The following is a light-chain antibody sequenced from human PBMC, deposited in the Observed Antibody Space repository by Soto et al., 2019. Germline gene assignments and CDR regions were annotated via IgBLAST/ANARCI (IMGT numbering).Light chain of an antibody. Sequence: QSVLTQSPSASASLGASVKLTCTLSSGHSSYAIAWHQQQPEKGPRYLMKLNSDGSHSKGDGIPDRFSGSSSGAERHLTISSLQSEDEADYYCQTWGTGIPVVFGGGTKLTVL. CDR3: QTWGTGIPVV. CDR2: LNSDGSH. J-gene: IGLJ2*01. V-gene: IGLV4-69*01. CDR1: SGHSSYA.